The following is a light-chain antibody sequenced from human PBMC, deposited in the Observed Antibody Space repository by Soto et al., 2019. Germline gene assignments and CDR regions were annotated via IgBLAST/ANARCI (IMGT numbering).Light chain of an antibody. Sequence: EVFLSQSPATLSLSPGERATLSCRARQSVGNNLVWYQQKPGQAPRLLIPYASTRAAGIPARFSGSGSGTDFTLTISRPDPEDVGVYYRQADGSSPLLSFGGGSKADIK. CDR1: QSVGNN. CDR3: QADGSSPLLS. J-gene: IGKJ4*01. CDR2: YAS. V-gene: IGKV3-20*01.